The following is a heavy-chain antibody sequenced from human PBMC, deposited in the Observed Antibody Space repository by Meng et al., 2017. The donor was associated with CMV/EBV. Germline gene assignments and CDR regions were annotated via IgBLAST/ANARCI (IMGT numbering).Heavy chain of an antibody. J-gene: IGHJ5*02. V-gene: IGHV3-30-3*01. Sequence: SCKASGGTFSSYAMHWVRQAPGKGLEWVAVISYDGSNKYYADSVKGRFTISRDNSKNTLYLQMNSLRAEDTAVYYCARATPRITGTTGFDPWGQGTLVTVSS. CDR1: GGTFSSYA. CDR3: ARATPRITGTTGFDP. CDR2: ISYDGSNK. D-gene: IGHD1-7*01.